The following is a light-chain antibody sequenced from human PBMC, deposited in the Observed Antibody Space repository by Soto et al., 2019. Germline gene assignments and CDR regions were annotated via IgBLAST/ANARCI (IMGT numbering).Light chain of an antibody. CDR1: SSDIGGYNS. J-gene: IGLJ1*01. Sequence: QLVLTQPPSVSGSPGQSITISCTGTSSDIGGYNSVSWYQQNPGRAPKLMIYEVTNRPSGVSNRFSGSKSDNTASLTISGLQPEDEADYYCSSYTSTSTYVFGSGTKLTVL. V-gene: IGLV2-14*01. CDR3: SSYTSTSTYV. CDR2: EVT.